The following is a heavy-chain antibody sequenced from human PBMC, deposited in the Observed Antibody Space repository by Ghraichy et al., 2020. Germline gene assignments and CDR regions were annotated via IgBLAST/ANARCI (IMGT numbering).Heavy chain of an antibody. D-gene: IGHD6-19*01. Sequence: GGSLRLSCAASGFTFSSYAMSWVRQAPGKGLEWVSAISGSGGSTYYADSVKGRFTISRDNSKNTLYLQMNSLRAEDTAVYYCAKVPPRDYFQWLDVYYFDYWGQGTLVTVSS. CDR1: GFTFSSYA. J-gene: IGHJ4*02. CDR2: ISGSGGST. V-gene: IGHV3-23*01. CDR3: AKVPPRDYFQWLDVYYFDY.